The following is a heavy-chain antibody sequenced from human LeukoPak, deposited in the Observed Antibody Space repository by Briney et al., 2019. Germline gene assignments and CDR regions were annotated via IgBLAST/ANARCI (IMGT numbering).Heavy chain of an antibody. Sequence: GGSLRLSCAASGFTFNTYGMSWVRQAPGKGLEWVGRIESKTDGGTTDYAAPVKGRFTISRDDSTNTLYLQMNSLKSEDTAVYYCTTYGSGRKFDYWGQGILVTVSS. CDR1: GFTFNTYG. CDR2: IESKTDGGTT. V-gene: IGHV3-15*04. D-gene: IGHD3-10*01. J-gene: IGHJ4*02. CDR3: TTYGSGRKFDY.